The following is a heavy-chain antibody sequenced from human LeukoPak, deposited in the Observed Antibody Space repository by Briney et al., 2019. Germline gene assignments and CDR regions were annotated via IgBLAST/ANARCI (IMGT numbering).Heavy chain of an antibody. CDR3: ARRSAWGGEYAFDI. V-gene: IGHV3-30*03. Sequence: GGSLRLSCAASGFTFSSYGMHWVRQAPGKGLEWVAVISYDGSNKYYADSVKGRFTISRDNAKNSLYLQMNSLRAEDTAVYYCARRSAWGGEYAFDIWGQGTMVTVSS. J-gene: IGHJ3*02. CDR1: GFTFSSYG. D-gene: IGHD3-16*01. CDR2: ISYDGSNK.